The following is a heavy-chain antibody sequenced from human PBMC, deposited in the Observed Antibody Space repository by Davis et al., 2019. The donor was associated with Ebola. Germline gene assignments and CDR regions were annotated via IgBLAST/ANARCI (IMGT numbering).Heavy chain of an antibody. D-gene: IGHD2-2*02. CDR2: ISDTGTYI. CDR3: AKDYCTSTSCYNYMDV. Sequence: GESLKISCAGSGFIFSDYSMNWVRQAPGKGLEWVSSISDTGTYIYYAASVKGRFTISRDNAYNSLYLQMNSLRAEDTAVYYCAKDYCTSTSCYNYMDVWGKGTTVIVSS. J-gene: IGHJ6*03. V-gene: IGHV3-21*04. CDR1: GFIFSDYS.